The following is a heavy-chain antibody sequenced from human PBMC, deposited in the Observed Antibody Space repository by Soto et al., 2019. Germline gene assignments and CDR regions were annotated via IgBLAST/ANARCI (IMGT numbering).Heavy chain of an antibody. V-gene: IGHV4-30-4*01. CDR2: IYYSGSS. J-gene: IGHJ5*02. CDR3: ARAVEQQLALNWFDP. D-gene: IGHD6-13*01. Sequence: SETLSLTCTVSGGSISSGDYYWSWIRQPPGKGLEWIGYIYYSGSSYYNPSLKSRVTISVDTSKNQFSLKLSSVTAADTAVYYCARAVEQQLALNWFDPWGQGTLVTVSS. CDR1: GGSISSGDYY.